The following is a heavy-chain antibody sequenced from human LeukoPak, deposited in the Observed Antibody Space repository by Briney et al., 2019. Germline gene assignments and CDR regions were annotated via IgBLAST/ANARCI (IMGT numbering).Heavy chain of an antibody. CDR2: IYSGGST. CDR3: AKEGYCSGGSCYLGTFDY. Sequence: PGGSLSLSCAASGFTVSSNCMSWVRQAPGKGLEWVFVIYSGGSTYYADSVKGRFTISRDNSKNTLYLQMNSLRAKDTAVYYCAKEGYCSGGSCYLGTFDYWGQGTLVTVSS. J-gene: IGHJ4*02. D-gene: IGHD2-15*01. CDR1: GFTVSSNC. V-gene: IGHV3-53*01.